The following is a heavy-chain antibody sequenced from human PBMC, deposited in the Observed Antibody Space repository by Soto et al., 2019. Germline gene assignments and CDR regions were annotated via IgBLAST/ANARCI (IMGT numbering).Heavy chain of an antibody. Sequence: EVQLVESGGALVQPGGSLRLSCAASGFSLSGYWMHWVRQAPGKGLVWVSRIDTYGSATKYADSVEVRFSISKDNDENTLYLQMNNVRADDTAVYYCVRVLKRIGWDNDVFTIWGQGTMVTVSS. CDR3: VRVLKRIGWDNDVFTI. CDR1: GFSLSGYW. CDR2: IDTYGSAT. D-gene: IGHD6-19*01. J-gene: IGHJ3*02. V-gene: IGHV3-74*01.